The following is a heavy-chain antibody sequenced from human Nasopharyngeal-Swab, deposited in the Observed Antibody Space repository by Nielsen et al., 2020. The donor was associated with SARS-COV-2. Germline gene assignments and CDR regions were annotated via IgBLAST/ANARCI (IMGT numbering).Heavy chain of an antibody. J-gene: IGHJ3*02. Sequence: GGSLRLSCKGSGYSFTSYWIGWGRQMPGKGLEWMGIIYPGDSDTRYSPSFQGQVTISADKSISTAYLQWSSLKASDTAMYYCARRTVAYCGGDCYSVAFDIWGQGTMVTVSS. CDR1: GYSFTSYW. V-gene: IGHV5-51*01. CDR2: IYPGDSDT. D-gene: IGHD2-21*01. CDR3: ARRTVAYCGGDCYSVAFDI.